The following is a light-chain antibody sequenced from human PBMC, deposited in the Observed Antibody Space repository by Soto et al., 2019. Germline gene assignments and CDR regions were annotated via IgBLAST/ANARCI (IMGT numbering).Light chain of an antibody. CDR2: GAS. CDR3: QQYRSWPRT. V-gene: IGKV3-15*01. Sequence: IVLTQSPVTLSLSPGEIAAPGGRASRSVSGYLAWYQQKPGQAPRPLIYGASTRATDMPGRFSGRGAGAEFTLTISSLQSEDFAVYYCQQYRSWPRTFGQGTKWIS. CDR1: RSVSGY. J-gene: IGKJ1*01.